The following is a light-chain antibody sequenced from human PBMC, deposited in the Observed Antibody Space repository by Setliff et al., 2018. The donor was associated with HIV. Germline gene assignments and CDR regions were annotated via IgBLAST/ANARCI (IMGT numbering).Light chain of an antibody. Sequence: QSVLPQPASVSGSPGQSITISCTGTSSDVGLYNFVSWYQQHPGKVPKLIIYDVTNRPSGISHRFSGAKSGNTASLTISGLQADDEADYYCSSFRTSRKFVFGTGTKV. J-gene: IGLJ1*01. CDR2: DVT. V-gene: IGLV2-14*01. CDR3: SSFRTSRKFV. CDR1: SSDVGLYNF.